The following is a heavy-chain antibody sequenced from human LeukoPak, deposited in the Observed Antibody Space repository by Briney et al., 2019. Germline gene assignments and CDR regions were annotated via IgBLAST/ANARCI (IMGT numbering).Heavy chain of an antibody. CDR3: ASWQWLVSGTYYFDY. Sequence: GGSLRLSCAASGFTFSSYSMNWVRQAPGKGLEWVSYISSSSSTIYYADSVKGRFTISRDNAKNSLYLQMNSLRAEDTAVYYCASWQWLVSGTYYFDYWGQGTLVTASS. CDR2: ISSSSSTI. D-gene: IGHD6-19*01. V-gene: IGHV3-48*01. CDR1: GFTFSSYS. J-gene: IGHJ4*02.